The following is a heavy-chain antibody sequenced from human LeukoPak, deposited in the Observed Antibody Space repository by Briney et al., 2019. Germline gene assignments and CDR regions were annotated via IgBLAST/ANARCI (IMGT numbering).Heavy chain of an antibody. Sequence: GASVKVSCKASGYTFTGYYMHWVRQAPGQGLEWMGWINPNSGGTNYAQKFQGWVTMTRDTSISTAYMELSRLRSDDTAVYYCARDIGYCSSTSCSDYYYYGMDVWGQGTTVTVSS. D-gene: IGHD2-2*01. CDR1: GYTFTGYY. CDR3: ARDIGYCSSTSCSDYYYYGMDV. V-gene: IGHV1-2*04. J-gene: IGHJ6*02. CDR2: INPNSGGT.